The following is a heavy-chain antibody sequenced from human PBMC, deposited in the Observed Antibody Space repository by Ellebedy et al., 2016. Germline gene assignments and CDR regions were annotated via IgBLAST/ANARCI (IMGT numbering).Heavy chain of an antibody. D-gene: IGHD3-22*01. CDR3: APEAGSGYLGGFDY. V-gene: IGHV3-23*01. CDR1: GFTFSSYA. J-gene: IGHJ4*02. Sequence: GESLKISCAASGFTFSSYAMSWVRQAPGKGLEWVSAISGSGGSTYYADSVKGRFTISRDNSKNTLYLQMNSLRAEDTAVYYCAPEAGSGYLGGFDYWGQGTLVTVSS. CDR2: ISGSGGST.